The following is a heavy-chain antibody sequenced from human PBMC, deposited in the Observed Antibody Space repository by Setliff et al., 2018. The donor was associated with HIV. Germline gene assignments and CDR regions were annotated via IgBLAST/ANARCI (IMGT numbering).Heavy chain of an antibody. Sequence: GESLKISCHHSGYIFTNYWVGWVRQLPGKGLEWMGLIWPSDSDTIYSPSFQGQVSLSADKSTSTGYLQWSSLKAPDTAMYYCARLSKFYDFWTPDYWGQGTLVTVSS. CDR1: GYIFTNYW. CDR3: ARLSKFYDFWTPDY. D-gene: IGHD3-3*01. CDR2: IWPSDSDT. V-gene: IGHV5-51*01. J-gene: IGHJ4*02.